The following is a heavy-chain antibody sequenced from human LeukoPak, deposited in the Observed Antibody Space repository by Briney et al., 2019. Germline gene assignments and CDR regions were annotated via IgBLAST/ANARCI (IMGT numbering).Heavy chain of an antibody. V-gene: IGHV1-46*01. J-gene: IGHJ6*03. CDR2: INPSGDNT. CDR3: AIRTTVSYYYYYMDV. D-gene: IGHD4-17*01. CDR1: VYTFTSYY. Sequence: ASVKVSCKASVYTFTSYYMHWVRQAPGQGLEWIGIINPSGDNTWYAQKFQGRVTMTRNTSISTAYMELSSLRSEDTAVYYCAIRTTVSYYYYYMDVWGKGTTVTISS.